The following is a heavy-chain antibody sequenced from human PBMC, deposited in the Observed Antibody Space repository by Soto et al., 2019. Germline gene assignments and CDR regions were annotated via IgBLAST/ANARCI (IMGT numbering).Heavy chain of an antibody. Sequence: GASVKVSCKASGVTFSSYTISWARQSTGQGLEWMGRIIPILGIANYAQKFQGRVTITADKSTSTAYMELSSLRSEDTAVYFCARDGDILTGYYTDYYYMDVWGKGTTVTVSS. D-gene: IGHD3-9*01. CDR1: GVTFSSYT. CDR2: IIPILGIA. J-gene: IGHJ6*03. V-gene: IGHV1-69*04. CDR3: ARDGDILTGYYTDYYYMDV.